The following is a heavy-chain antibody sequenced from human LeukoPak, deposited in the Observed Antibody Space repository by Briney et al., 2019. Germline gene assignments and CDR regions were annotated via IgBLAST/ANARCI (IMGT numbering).Heavy chain of an antibody. J-gene: IGHJ5*02. CDR3: AREEYSSGWYRGGWFDP. CDR2: IDPESGDT. D-gene: IGHD6-19*01. Sequence: LRQAXXXGVEWMGRIDPESGDTNYPQKFQDKITMTRDTYMKTGYMELSSLRYDDTAVYYCAREEYSSGWYRGGWFDPWGQGTQVTVSS. V-gene: IGHV1-2*06.